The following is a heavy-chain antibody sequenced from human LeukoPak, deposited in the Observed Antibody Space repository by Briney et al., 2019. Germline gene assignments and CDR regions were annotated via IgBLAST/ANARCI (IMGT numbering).Heavy chain of an antibody. CDR1: GFTFSSYG. CDR2: IRYDGSNK. J-gene: IGHJ4*02. D-gene: IGHD1-20*01. Sequence: GGSLRLSCAASGFTFSSYGMHWVRQAPGKGLEWVAFIRYDGSNKYYADSVKGRFTISRDNAKNSLYLQMNSLRAEDTAVYYCARATHLTGTTTFDYWGQGTLVTVSS. CDR3: ARATHLTGTTTFDY. V-gene: IGHV3-30*02.